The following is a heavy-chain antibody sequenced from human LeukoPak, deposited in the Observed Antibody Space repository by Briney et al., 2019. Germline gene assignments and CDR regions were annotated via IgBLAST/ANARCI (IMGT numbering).Heavy chain of an antibody. CDR2: ISGSGGST. CDR3: AKGSYSSGWYESDF. D-gene: IGHD6-19*01. J-gene: IGHJ4*02. V-gene: IGHV3-23*01. Sequence: GGSLRLSCAASGFTFSSCAMTWVRQAPGKGLEWVSGISGSGGSTYYAASVKGRFTISRDNSKNTLYLQMNGLRAEGTAVYYCAKGSYSSGWYESDFWGQGTLVSVS. CDR1: GFTFSSCA.